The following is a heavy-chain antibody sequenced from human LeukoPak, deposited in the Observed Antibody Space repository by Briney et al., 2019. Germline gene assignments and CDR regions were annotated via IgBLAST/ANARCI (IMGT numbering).Heavy chain of an antibody. D-gene: IGHD3-22*01. CDR1: GYTFTPYY. V-gene: IGHV1-69*04. Sequence: GASVKVSCKASGYTFTPYYLQSGRQAPGHGRECMGRIIPILGIADYAKKFQGRVTISADNSTSTAYMELSSLRAEATAEYCCTRGGYYDSTGYYYWGQGTLVTVSS. CDR2: IIPILGIA. J-gene: IGHJ4*02. CDR3: TRGGYYDSTGYYY.